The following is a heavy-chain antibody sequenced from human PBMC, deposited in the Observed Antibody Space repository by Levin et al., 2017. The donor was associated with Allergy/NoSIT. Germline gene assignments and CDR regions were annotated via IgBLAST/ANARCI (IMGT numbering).Heavy chain of an antibody. Sequence: SETLSLTCTVSGGSISSSNYYWGWIRQPPGKGLEWIGSISYSGSTYYNPSLKSRVTIFIHTSKNQFSLELSSVTAADTAVYYCARLWDILTGYYEGFWGQGTLVTVSS. J-gene: IGHJ4*02. V-gene: IGHV4-39*01. CDR2: ISYSGST. CDR1: GGSISSSNYY. CDR3: ARLWDILTGYYEGF. D-gene: IGHD3-9*01.